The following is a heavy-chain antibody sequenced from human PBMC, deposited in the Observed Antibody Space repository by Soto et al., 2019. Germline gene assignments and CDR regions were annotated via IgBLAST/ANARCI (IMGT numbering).Heavy chain of an antibody. CDR3: SRRAPEGFDP. J-gene: IGHJ5*02. CDR1: GGPIGTSAYY. Sequence: SETLSLTCAVSGGPIGTSAYYWGWIRQAPGKGLEWIGSINHSGNTYLSPSLKDRVTMSVDTSKNSFSLKLRSATAADTGLYYCSRRAPEGFDPWGQGTLVTVSS. CDR2: INHSGNT. V-gene: IGHV4-39*01.